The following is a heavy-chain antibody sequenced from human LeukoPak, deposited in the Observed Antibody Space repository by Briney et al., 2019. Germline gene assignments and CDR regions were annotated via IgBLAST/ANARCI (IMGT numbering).Heavy chain of an antibody. D-gene: IGHD3-3*01. CDR1: GLRFDAHA. CDR3: AKAPYYDFNYSMDV. Sequence: GGSLRLSCAASGLRFDAHAMHWVRQAPAKGLEWVSGISHNSGSVGYADSVRGRFIVSRDNARNLLYLQMNSLRAEDTALYFCAKAPYYDFNYSMDVWGQGTTVIVSS. CDR2: ISHNSGSV. V-gene: IGHV3-9*01. J-gene: IGHJ6*02.